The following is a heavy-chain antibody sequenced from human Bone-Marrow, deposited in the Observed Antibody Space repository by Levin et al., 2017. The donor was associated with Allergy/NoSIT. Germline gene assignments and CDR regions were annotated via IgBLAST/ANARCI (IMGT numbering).Heavy chain of an antibody. V-gene: IGHV1-69*06. J-gene: IGHJ6*02. CDR3: AREGRIVGATGQGQSYYYGMDV. CDR1: GGTFSSYA. Sequence: SVKVSCKASGGTFSSYAISWVRQAPGQGLEWMGGIIPIFGTANYAQKFQGRVTITADKSTSTAYMVLSSLRSEDTAVYYCAREGRIVGATGQGQSYYYGMDVWGQGTTVTVSS. D-gene: IGHD1-26*01. CDR2: IIPIFGTA.